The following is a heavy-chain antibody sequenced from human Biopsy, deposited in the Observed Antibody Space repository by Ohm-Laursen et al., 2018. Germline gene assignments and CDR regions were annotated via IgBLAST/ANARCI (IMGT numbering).Heavy chain of an antibody. CDR2: ISYTGYT. D-gene: IGHD4-23*01. V-gene: IGHV4-59*11. CDR1: GGSFTGHY. CDR3: ARGSNDFGGLYFPR. J-gene: IGHJ4*02. Sequence: SQTLSLTCTVSGGSFTGHYWSWIRQPPGQGLEWNGHISYTGYTRYNASLKSRVTISVDTSRNHFSLRLSSLTAADTAVYYCARGSNDFGGLYFPRWGQGTLLTVSS.